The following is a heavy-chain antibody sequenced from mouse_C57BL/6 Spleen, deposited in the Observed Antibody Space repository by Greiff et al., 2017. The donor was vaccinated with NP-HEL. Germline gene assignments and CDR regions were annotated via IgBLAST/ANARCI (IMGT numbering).Heavy chain of an antibody. CDR3: AREDYGSSFDY. J-gene: IGHJ2*01. D-gene: IGHD1-1*01. Sequence: EVKLQESGPGMVKPSPSLSLPCTVPGYSITSGYDWHWIRHFPGNKLEWMGYISYSGSTNYNPSLKSRISITHDTSKNHFLLKLNSVTTEDTATYYCAREDYGSSFDYWGQGTTLTVSS. CDR1: GYSITSGYD. V-gene: IGHV3-1*01. CDR2: ISYSGST.